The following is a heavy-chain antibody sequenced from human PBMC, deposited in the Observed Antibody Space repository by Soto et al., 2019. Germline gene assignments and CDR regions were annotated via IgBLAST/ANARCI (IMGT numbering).Heavy chain of an antibody. J-gene: IGHJ3*02. CDR3: ARSATAYDSVWGSYRYMIRGAFDI. D-gene: IGHD3-16*02. Sequence: GGSLRLSCAASGFTFSSYSMNWGRQAPGKGLEWVSSISSSSSYIYYADSVKGRFTISRDNAKNSLYLQMNSLRAEDTAVYYCARSATAYDSVWGSYRYMIRGAFDIWGQGTMVTVSS. CDR1: GFTFSSYS. CDR2: ISSSSSYI. V-gene: IGHV3-21*01.